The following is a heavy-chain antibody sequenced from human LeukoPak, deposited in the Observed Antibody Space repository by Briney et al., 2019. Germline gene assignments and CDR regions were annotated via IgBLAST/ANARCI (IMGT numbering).Heavy chain of an antibody. Sequence: PSETLSLTCTVSGGSTSSLSYYWGWIRQPPGKGLEWIGNIYYSGSTWNNPSLKSRVTTSVDTSKNQFSLKVTSVTAAGTAVYYCATVVPAARFAYWGQGILVTVSS. CDR1: GGSTSSLSYY. D-gene: IGHD2-2*01. J-gene: IGHJ4*02. CDR2: IYYSGST. CDR3: ATVVPAARFAY. V-gene: IGHV4-39*01.